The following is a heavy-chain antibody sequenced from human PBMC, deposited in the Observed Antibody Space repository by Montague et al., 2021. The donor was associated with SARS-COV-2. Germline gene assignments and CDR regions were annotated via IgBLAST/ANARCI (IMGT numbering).Heavy chain of an antibody. CDR2: IYYSGST. CDR3: ARLRSSSNWYFDL. CDR1: GGSISSGGYY. Sequence: TLSLTCTVSGGSISSGGYYWSWIRQHPGKGLEWIGYIYYSGSTYYNPSLKSRVTISVDTSKNQFSLKLSSVTAADTAVYYCARLRSSSNWYFDLWGRGTLDTVSS. D-gene: IGHD6-6*01. V-gene: IGHV4-31*03. J-gene: IGHJ2*01.